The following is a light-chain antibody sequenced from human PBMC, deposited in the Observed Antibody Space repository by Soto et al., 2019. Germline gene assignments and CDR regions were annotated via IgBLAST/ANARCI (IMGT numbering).Light chain of an antibody. CDR1: SSDVGAYDY. CDR2: DVT. Sequence: QSVLTQPRSVSESPGQSVTISCTGTSSDVGAYDYVSWYQQHPGKAPQLMIYDVTKRPSGVPHRFSGSRSGNTASLTISGLQAEDDADYYCCSYAGSYTWVFGGGTKLT. J-gene: IGLJ2*01. CDR3: CSYAGSYTWV. V-gene: IGLV2-11*01.